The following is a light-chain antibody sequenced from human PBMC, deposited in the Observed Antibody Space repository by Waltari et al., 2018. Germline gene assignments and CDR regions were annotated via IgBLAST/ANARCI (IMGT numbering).Light chain of an antibody. CDR2: VNSDGSH. CDR1: SGHSSNI. V-gene: IGLV4-69*01. CDR3: QTGGHGTWV. Sequence: QLVLTQSPSASASLGASVKLTCTLSSGHSSNIIAWLQQKPEKGPRYLMKVNSDGSHSKGDEIPDRFSGSSSGAERYLTISTVQSEDGADYYCQTGGHGTWVFGGGTKLTVL. J-gene: IGLJ3*02.